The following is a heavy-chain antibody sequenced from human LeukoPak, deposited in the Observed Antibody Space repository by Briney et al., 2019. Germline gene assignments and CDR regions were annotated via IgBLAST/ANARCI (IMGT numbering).Heavy chain of an antibody. CDR3: ARGGYCGGDCYSSWFDP. D-gene: IGHD2-21*02. CDR1: GGSISSSSYY. Sequence: PSETLSLTCTVSGGSISSSSYYWGWIRQPAGKGLEWIGRIYTSGSTNYNPSLKSRVTMSVDTSKNQFSLKLSSVTAADTAVYYCARGGYCGGDCYSSWFDPWGQGTLVTVSS. V-gene: IGHV4-61*02. J-gene: IGHJ5*02. CDR2: IYTSGST.